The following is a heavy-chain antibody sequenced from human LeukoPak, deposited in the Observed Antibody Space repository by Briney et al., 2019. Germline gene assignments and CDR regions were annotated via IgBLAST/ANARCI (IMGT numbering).Heavy chain of an antibody. D-gene: IGHD3-3*01. V-gene: IGHV3-33*01. J-gene: IGHJ6*02. CDR3: ARDPRGDFWSGYYGLYYYYGMDV. CDR2: IWYDGSNK. CDR1: GFTFSSYG. Sequence: GGSLRLSCAASGFTFSSYGMHWVRQAPGKGLEWVAVIWYDGSNKYYADSVKGRFTISRDNSKNTLYLQMNSLRAEDTAVYYCARDPRGDFWSGYYGLYYYYGMDVWGQGTTVTVSS.